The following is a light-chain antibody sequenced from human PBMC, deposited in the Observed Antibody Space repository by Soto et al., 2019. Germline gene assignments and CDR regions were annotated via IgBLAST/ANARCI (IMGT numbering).Light chain of an antibody. CDR1: SSNIGAGYN. CDR2: GDS. V-gene: IGLV1-40*01. J-gene: IGLJ3*02. Sequence: QSVLTQPPSVSGAPGQRVTISRTGSSSNIGAGYNVHWYQQVPGTAPKLLIYGDSNRPSGVPDRFSGSKSGTSASLAITGLQAEDEADYYCQSYDSSLSGWLFGGGTQLTVL. CDR3: QSYDSSLSGWL.